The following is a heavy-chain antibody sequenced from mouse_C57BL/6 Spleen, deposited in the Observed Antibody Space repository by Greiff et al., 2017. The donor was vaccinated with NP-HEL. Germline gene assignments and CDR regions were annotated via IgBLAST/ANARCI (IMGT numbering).Heavy chain of an antibody. CDR3: ARRGVYDGYYSFAY. D-gene: IGHD2-3*01. CDR2: IDPSDSYT. J-gene: IGHJ3*01. Sequence: QVQLKQPGAELVKPGASVKLSCKASGYTFTSYWMQWVKQRPGQGLEWIGEIDPSDSYTNYNQKFKGKATLTVDTSSSTAYMQLSSLTSEDSAFYYCARRGVYDGYYSFAYWGQGTLVTVSA. V-gene: IGHV1-50*01. CDR1: GYTFTSYW.